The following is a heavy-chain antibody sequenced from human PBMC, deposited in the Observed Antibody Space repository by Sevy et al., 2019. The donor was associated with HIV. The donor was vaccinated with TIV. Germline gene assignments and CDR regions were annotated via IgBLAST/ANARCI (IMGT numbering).Heavy chain of an antibody. CDR3: AREATGGIAAAGTLYFDY. D-gene: IGHD6-13*01. J-gene: IGHJ4*02. V-gene: IGHV3-15*04. Sequence: GGSLRLSCAVSGFTFSSAWMSWFRQTPGKRLEWVGRIESKIDGGTIYYAAPVKGRFSISRDDSKNTLFLQMNSLKTEDTAVYYCAREATGGIAAAGTLYFDYWGQGTLVTVSS. CDR1: GFTFSSAW. CDR2: IESKIDGGTI.